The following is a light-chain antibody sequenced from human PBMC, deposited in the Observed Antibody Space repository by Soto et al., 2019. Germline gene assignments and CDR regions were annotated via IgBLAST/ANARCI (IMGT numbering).Light chain of an antibody. Sequence: QSVLTQPPSVSAAPGQKVTISCSGSSSNIGNNYVSWYQQLPGTAPKLLIYDNNKRPLGIPDRFFGSKSGTSATLCITGLTNWDEADYYCGTWDSSLSVGVFGGGTQLTVL. V-gene: IGLV1-51*01. CDR3: GTWDSSLSVGV. CDR2: DNN. J-gene: IGLJ2*01. CDR1: SSNIGNNY.